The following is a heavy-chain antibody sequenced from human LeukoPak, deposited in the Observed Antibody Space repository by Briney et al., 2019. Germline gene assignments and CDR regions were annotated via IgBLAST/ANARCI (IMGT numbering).Heavy chain of an antibody. J-gene: IGHJ3*02. D-gene: IGHD6-13*01. CDR1: GFTFSSYG. CDR3: ARDGLAAAHDAFDI. V-gene: IGHV3-33*01. Sequence: GGSLRLSCAASGFTFSSYGMHWVRQAPGKGLEWVAVIWYDGSNKYYADSVEGRFTISRDNSKNTLYLQMNSLRAEDTAVYYCARDGLAAAHDAFDIWGQGTMVTVSS. CDR2: IWYDGSNK.